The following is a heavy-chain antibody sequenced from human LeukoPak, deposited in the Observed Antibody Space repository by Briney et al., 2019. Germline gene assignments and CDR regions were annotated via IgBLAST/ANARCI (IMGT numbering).Heavy chain of an antibody. D-gene: IGHD3-10*01. CDR1: GFTFSSYG. CDR2: IRYDGSNK. Sequence: PGGSLRLSCAASGFTFSSYGMHWVRQAPGKGLEWVAFIRYDGSNKYYADSVKGRFTISRDNSKNTLYLQMNSLRAEDTAVYYCAKDSLWFGELNDAFDIWGQGTMVTVSS. V-gene: IGHV3-30*02. J-gene: IGHJ3*02. CDR3: AKDSLWFGELNDAFDI.